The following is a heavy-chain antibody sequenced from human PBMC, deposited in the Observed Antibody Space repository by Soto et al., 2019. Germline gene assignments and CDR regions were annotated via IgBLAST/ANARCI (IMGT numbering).Heavy chain of an antibody. CDR2: ISSSGSTI. CDR1: GFTFSSYE. J-gene: IGHJ4*02. V-gene: IGHV3-48*03. Sequence: EVQLVESGGGLVQPGGSLRLSCAASGFTFSSYEMNWVRQAPGKGLEWVSYISSSGSTIYYADSVKGRFTISRDNAKNSLYLQMNSLRAEDTAVYYCARSRPRIVGATSWGQGTLVTVSS. D-gene: IGHD1-26*01. CDR3: ARSRPRIVGATS.